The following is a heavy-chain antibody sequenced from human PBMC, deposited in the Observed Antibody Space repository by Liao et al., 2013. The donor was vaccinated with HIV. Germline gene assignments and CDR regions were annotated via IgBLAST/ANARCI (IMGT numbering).Heavy chain of an antibody. D-gene: IGHD1-7*01. CDR1: GGSISSGDYY. Sequence: QVQLQESGPGLVKPSQTLSLTCTVSGGSISSGDYYWSWIRQPPGKGLEWIGSIYYSGSTYYNPSLKSRVTISVDTSKNQFSLKLSSVTAADTAVYYCARDELELPNYYYYYYMDVWAKGPRSPSP. CDR2: IYYSGST. CDR3: ARDELELPNYYYYYYMDV. J-gene: IGHJ6*03. V-gene: IGHV4-39*07.